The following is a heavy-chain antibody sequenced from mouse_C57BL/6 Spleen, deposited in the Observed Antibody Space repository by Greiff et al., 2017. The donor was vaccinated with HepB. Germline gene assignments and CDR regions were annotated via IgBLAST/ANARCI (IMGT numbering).Heavy chain of an antibody. CDR3: ARGGDDYHYFDY. CDR2: INPNNGGT. D-gene: IGHD2-4*01. Sequence: VQLQQSGPELVKPGASVKMSCKASGYTFTDYNMHWVKQSHGKSLEWIGYINPNNGGTSYNQKFKGKATLTVNKSSSTAYMELRSLTSEDSAVYYCARGGDDYHYFDYWGQGTTLTVSS. CDR1: GYTFTDYN. V-gene: IGHV1-22*01. J-gene: IGHJ2*01.